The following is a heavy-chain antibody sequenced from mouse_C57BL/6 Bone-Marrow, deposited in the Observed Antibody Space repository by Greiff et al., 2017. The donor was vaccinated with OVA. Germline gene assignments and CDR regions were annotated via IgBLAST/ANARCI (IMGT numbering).Heavy chain of an antibody. V-gene: IGHV5-17*01. CDR1: GFTFSDYG. CDR2: ISSGSSTI. Sequence: DVKLVESGGGLVKPGGSLKLSCAASGFTFSDYGMHWVRQAPEKGLEWVAYISSGSSTIYYADTVKGRFTISRDNAKNTLFLQMTSLRSEDTAMYYCARGGSSPYFDVWGTGTTVTVSS. CDR3: ARGGSSPYFDV. J-gene: IGHJ1*03. D-gene: IGHD1-1*01.